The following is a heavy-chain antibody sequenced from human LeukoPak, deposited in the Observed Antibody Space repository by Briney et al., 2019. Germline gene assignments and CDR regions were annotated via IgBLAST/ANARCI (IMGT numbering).Heavy chain of an antibody. V-gene: IGHV3-48*01. Sequence: TGGSLRLSCAAWGFIFWDYPMNWVRQAPGKGREWVSNIRTSAEGANKASYADSVKGRVTISRDDAKNPLYLHMNSLRAEDTAVYYCASNREQKLGYYFDYWGQGTLVTVSS. CDR3: ASNREQKLGYYFDY. CDR2: IRTSAEGANKA. J-gene: IGHJ4*02. CDR1: GFIFWDYP. D-gene: IGHD6-13*01.